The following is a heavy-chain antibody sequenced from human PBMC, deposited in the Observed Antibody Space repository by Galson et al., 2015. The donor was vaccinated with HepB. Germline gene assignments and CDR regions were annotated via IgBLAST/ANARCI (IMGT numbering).Heavy chain of an antibody. CDR1: GFTFSTYA. D-gene: IGHD3-16*02. Sequence: SLRLSCAASGFTFSTYAMTWVRQAPGKGLEWVSVISGSGESRYYGDSVKGRFTVSRDNSKYTLYLQMNSLRAEDTAVYYCAKGGRVRVGGVIVPSYYYGMACGGQWTTVTVSS. CDR3: AKGGRVRVGGVIVPSYYYGMAC. CDR2: ISGSGESR. J-gene: IGHJ6*02. V-gene: IGHV3-23*01.